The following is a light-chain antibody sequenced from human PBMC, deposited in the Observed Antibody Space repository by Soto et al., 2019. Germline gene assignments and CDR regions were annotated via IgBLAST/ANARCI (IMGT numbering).Light chain of an antibody. V-gene: IGLV1-44*01. CDR1: SSNIGSNT. CDR3: SSYTRGSTLV. Sequence: QSVLTQPPSASGTPGQRVTISCSGSSSNIGSNTVNWYQQLPGTAPKLLIYSNNQRPSGVPDRFSGSKSGTSASLAISGLQSEDEADYYCSSYTRGSTLVFGGGTKLTVL. J-gene: IGLJ3*02. CDR2: SNN.